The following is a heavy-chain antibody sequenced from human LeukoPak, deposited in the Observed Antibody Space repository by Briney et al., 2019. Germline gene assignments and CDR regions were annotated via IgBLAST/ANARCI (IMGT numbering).Heavy chain of an antibody. CDR1: GFIFSSYG. V-gene: IGHV3-30*02. Sequence: PGGSLRLSCAASGFIFSSYGMHWVRQAPGKGLEWVAFIWYDGSNKYYADSVKGRFTISRDNSKNTLYLQMNSLRAEDTAVYSCAKVRQREWELPRNYYYMDVWGKGTTVTISS. CDR2: IWYDGSNK. D-gene: IGHD1-26*01. CDR3: AKVRQREWELPRNYYYMDV. J-gene: IGHJ6*03.